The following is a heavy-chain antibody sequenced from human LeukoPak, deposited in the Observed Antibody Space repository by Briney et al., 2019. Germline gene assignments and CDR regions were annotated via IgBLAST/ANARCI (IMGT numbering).Heavy chain of an antibody. D-gene: IGHD5-24*01. CDR3: AREMATIVNQFDY. CDR1: GYTLTSYG. CDR2: ISPYNGNT. V-gene: IGHV1-18*01. Sequence: ASVNVSCKASGYTLTSYGISWVRQAPGQGLEWMGWISPYNGNTNYAQKLQGRATITTDTSTTKAYMELKSLRSDDTAVYYCAREMATIVNQFDYWGEGTLVTVSS. J-gene: IGHJ4*02.